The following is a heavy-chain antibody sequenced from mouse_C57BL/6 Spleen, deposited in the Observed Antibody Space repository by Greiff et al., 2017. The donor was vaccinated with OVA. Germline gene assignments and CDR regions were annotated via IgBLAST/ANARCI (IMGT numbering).Heavy chain of an antibody. CDR2: IDPSDSET. J-gene: IGHJ4*01. Sequence: QVQLKQPGAELVRPGSSVKLSCKASGYTFTSYWMHWVKQRPIQGLEWIGNIDPSDSETHYNQKFKDKATLTVDKSSSTAYMQLSSLTSEDSAVYYCARLRVGSDYYAMDYWGQGTSVTVSS. V-gene: IGHV1-52*01. D-gene: IGHD3-2*02. CDR1: GYTFTSYW. CDR3: ARLRVGSDYYAMDY.